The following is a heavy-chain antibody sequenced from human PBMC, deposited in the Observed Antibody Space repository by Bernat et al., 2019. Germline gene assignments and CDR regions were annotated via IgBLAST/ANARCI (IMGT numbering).Heavy chain of an antibody. CDR3: ARAPHDYGGNHLPYYYYYGMDV. CDR1: GDSVSSNSAA. Sequence: QVQLQQSGPGLVKPSQTLSLTCAISGDSVSSNSAAWNWIRQSPSRGLEWLGRTYYRSKWYNDYAVSVKSRITINPDTSKNQFSLQLNSVTPEDTAVYYCARAPHDYGGNHLPYYYYYGMDVWGQGTTVTVSS. D-gene: IGHD4-17*01. CDR2: TYYRSKWYN. J-gene: IGHJ6*02. V-gene: IGHV6-1*01.